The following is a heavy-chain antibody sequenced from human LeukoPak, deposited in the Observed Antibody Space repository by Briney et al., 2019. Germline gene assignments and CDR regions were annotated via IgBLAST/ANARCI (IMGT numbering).Heavy chain of an antibody. CDR1: GGSISSYY. V-gene: IGHV4-59*01. Sequence: SETLSLTCTVSGGSISSYYWSWIRQPPGKGLEWIGYIFYSGSTNYNPSLKSRVTISVDTSKNQFSLKLNSVTAADTAVYYCARTTEDCSSTSCYQYWFDPWGQGTLVTVSS. D-gene: IGHD2-2*01. CDR3: ARTTEDCSSTSCYQYWFDP. CDR2: IFYSGST. J-gene: IGHJ5*02.